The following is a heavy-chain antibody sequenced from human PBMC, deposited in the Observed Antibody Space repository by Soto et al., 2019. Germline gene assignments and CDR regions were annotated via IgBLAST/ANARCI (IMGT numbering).Heavy chain of an antibody. J-gene: IGHJ5*02. CDR1: GFTFSGYY. CDR3: ARGTYYYGSGSLPFDP. D-gene: IGHD3-10*01. CDR2: ISSSGSLI. Sequence: GGSLRLSCAASGFTFSGYYMSWIRHAPGKGLEWVSYISSSGSLIYYADSVKGRFTISRDNAKNSLFLQMNSLRAEDTAVYYCARGTYYYGSGSLPFDPWGQGTQVTVSS. V-gene: IGHV3-11*01.